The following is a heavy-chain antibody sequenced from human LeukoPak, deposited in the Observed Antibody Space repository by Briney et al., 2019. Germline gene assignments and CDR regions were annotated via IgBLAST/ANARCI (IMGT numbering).Heavy chain of an antibody. CDR2: IYHSGST. D-gene: IGHD3-10*01. Sequence: AETLSLTCTVSGYSISSGYYWGWIRQPPGKGLEWIGSIYHSGSTYYNPSLKSRVTVSVDTSKNQFPLKLSSVTAADTAVYYCARAPDYYASGSSDAFDLWGQGTMVTASS. CDR1: GYSISSGYY. J-gene: IGHJ3*01. CDR3: ARAPDYYASGSSDAFDL. V-gene: IGHV4-38-2*02.